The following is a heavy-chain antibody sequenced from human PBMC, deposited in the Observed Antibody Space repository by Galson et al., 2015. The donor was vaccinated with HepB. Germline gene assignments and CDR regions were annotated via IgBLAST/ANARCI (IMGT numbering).Heavy chain of an antibody. D-gene: IGHD3-10*01. J-gene: IGHJ3*02. CDR1: GFSLSTSGVG. CDR3: AHRGGRAYYGSASQDNAFDI. CDR2: IYWDDDK. V-gene: IGHV2-5*02. Sequence: PALVKPTQTLTLTCTFSGFSLSTSGVGVGWIRQPPGKALEWLALIYWDDDKRYSPSLKSRLTITKDTSKNQVVLTMTNMDPVDTATYYCAHRGGRAYYGSASQDNAFDIWGQGTMVTVSS.